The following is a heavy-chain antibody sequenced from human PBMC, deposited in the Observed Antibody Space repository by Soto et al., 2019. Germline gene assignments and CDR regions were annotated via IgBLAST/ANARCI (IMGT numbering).Heavy chain of an antibody. D-gene: IGHD3-3*01. CDR2: IIPIFGTA. CDR3: ARAAIFWSGYYTCDY. Sequence: GASVKVSCKASGGTFSSYAISWVRQAPGQGLEWMGGIIPIFGTANYAQKFQGRVAITADESTSTAYMELSSLRSEDTAVYYCARAAIFWSGYYTCDYWGQGTLVTVSS. J-gene: IGHJ4*02. V-gene: IGHV1-69*13. CDR1: GGTFSSYA.